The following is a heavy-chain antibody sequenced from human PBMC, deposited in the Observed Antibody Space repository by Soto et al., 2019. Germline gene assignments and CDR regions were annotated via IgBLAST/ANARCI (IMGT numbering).Heavy chain of an antibody. D-gene: IGHD6-13*01. CDR2: IYDSGST. V-gene: IGHV4-59*08. CDR3: ARHSAWDYTTNWYIRHFDH. Sequence: QVQLQESGPGLVKPSETLSLTCTVSGGFISSYYWSWIRQPPGKGLEWIGYIYDSGSTNYNPALESRVTISVHTSKNEFSLKLSSVTAADTAVSYCARHSAWDYTTNWYIRHFDHWGQGTLVTVSS. CDR1: GGFISSYY. J-gene: IGHJ4*02.